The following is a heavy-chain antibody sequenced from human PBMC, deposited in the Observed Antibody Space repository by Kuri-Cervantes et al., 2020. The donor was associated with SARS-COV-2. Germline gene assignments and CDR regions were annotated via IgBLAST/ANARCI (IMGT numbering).Heavy chain of an antibody. Sequence: GGSLRLSCAASGFTFSSYSMNWVRQAPGKGLEWVSSISSSSSYIYYADSVKGRFTISRDNAKNSLCLQMNSLRAGDTAVYYCTTSMIVSAAHYFDYWGQGILVTVSS. CDR1: GFTFSSYS. V-gene: IGHV3-21*01. CDR2: ISSSSSYI. D-gene: IGHD3-22*01. CDR3: TTSMIVSAAHYFDY. J-gene: IGHJ4*02.